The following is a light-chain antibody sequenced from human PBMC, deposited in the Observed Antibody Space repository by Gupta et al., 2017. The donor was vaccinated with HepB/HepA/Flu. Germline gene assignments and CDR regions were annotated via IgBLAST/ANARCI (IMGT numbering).Light chain of an antibody. CDR3: QQYNNWPPGRA. V-gene: IGKV3-15*01. CDR2: GAS. J-gene: IGKJ1*01. CDR1: QSVSSN. Sequence: EIVMTQSPATLSVSPGERATLSCRASQSVSSNLAWYQQKPGQAPRLLIYGASTRATGITAMFSGSGSGTEFTLTISILQSEDFAVYYCQQYNNWPPGRAFATGTKVEIK.